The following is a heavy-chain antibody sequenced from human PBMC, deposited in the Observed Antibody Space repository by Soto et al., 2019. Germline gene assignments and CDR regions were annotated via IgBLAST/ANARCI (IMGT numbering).Heavy chain of an antibody. Sequence: QVLLVDSGGGVVQPGRSLRLSCAASGFTFSSYAMNWVRQAPGKGLEWVALISHDGINKYYADCVRGRFTISRDSSKNTEYMQMNSLRAADTAVYYCGRCTSTSCHLGSDHWGQGTLVTVSS. CDR2: ISHDGINK. J-gene: IGHJ4*01. CDR1: GFTFSSYA. V-gene: IGHV3-30-3*01. CDR3: GRCTSTSCHLGSDH. D-gene: IGHD2-2*01.